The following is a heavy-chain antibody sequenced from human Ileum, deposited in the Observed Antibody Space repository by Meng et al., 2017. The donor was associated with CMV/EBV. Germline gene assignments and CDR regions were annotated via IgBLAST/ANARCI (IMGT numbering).Heavy chain of an antibody. CDR1: GGSISSGGYS. Sequence: CTGSGGSISSGGYSWSWIRQHPGKGLEWIGYIYYSGSTYYNPSLKSRVTISVDTSKNQFSLKLSSVTAADTAVYYCARDRGAAARWDYWGQGTLVTVSS. CDR2: IYYSGST. CDR3: ARDRGAAARWDY. D-gene: IGHD6-13*01. V-gene: IGHV4-31*03. J-gene: IGHJ4*02.